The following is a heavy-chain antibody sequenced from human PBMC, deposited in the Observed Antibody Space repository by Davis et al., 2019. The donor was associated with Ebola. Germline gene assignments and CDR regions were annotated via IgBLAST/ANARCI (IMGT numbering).Heavy chain of an antibody. D-gene: IGHD3-10*01. CDR1: GGSISSGDYY. CDR2: IYYSGST. CDR3: ASGGRVVRGPLYYYYGMDV. V-gene: IGHV4-30-4*01. J-gene: IGHJ6*02. Sequence: SETLSLTCTVSGGSISSGDYYWSWIRQPPGKGLEWIGYIYYSGSTYYNPSLKSRVTISVDTSKNQFSLKRSSVTAADTAVYYCASGGRVVRGPLYYYYGMDVWGQGTTVTVSS.